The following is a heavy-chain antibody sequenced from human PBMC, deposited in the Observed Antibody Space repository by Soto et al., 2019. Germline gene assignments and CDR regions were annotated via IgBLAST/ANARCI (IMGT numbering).Heavy chain of an antibody. V-gene: IGHV3-21*01. CDR1: GFTFSSDS. CDR3: ARNHPPICGVDDYYYYYGMDV. Sequence: GGSLRLSCAAPGFTFSSDSMNWVCQAPGKGLAWVLSISSSSSYIYYADSVNGRFTISRDNAKNSLYLQMNSLRAEDTAVYYCARNHPPICGVDDYYYYYGMDVWGQGTTVTVSS. CDR2: ISSSSSYI. D-gene: IGHD3-3*01. J-gene: IGHJ6*02.